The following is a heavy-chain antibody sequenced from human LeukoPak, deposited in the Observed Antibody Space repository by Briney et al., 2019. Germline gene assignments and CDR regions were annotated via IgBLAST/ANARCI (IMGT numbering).Heavy chain of an antibody. CDR1: GFSFSNYA. J-gene: IGHJ4*02. CDR3: ARSDIWGSYRFLDY. V-gene: IGHV4-59*08. CDR2: MLYSGST. Sequence: GSLRLSCAASGFSFSNYAMSWVRQSPGKGLEWIGYMLYSGSTNQNPSLRSRVTISVDTSKNQVSLKLSSVTAADTAVYYCARSDIWGSYRFLDYWGQGALVTVSS. D-gene: IGHD3-16*02.